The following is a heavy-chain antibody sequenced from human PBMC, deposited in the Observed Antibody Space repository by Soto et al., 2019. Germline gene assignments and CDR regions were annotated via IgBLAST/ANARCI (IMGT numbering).Heavy chain of an antibody. J-gene: IGHJ4*02. CDR3: ATDPPRRLWWLTHY. CDR1: GYTLTELS. Sequence: ASVKVSCKVSGYTLTELSMHWVRQAPGKGLEWMGGFDPEDGETIYAQKFQGRVTMTEDTSTDTAYMELSSLRSEDTAVYYCATDPPRRLWWLTHYWGQGTLVTVSS. D-gene: IGHD5-12*01. CDR2: FDPEDGET. V-gene: IGHV1-24*01.